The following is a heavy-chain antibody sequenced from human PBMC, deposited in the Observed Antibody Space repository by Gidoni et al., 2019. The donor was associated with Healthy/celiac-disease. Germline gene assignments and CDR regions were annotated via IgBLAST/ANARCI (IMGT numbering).Heavy chain of an antibody. CDR3: ARESLYGDGYFDY. CDR2: INPNSGGT. D-gene: IGHD4-17*01. Sequence: QVQLVQSGAEVKKPGASVKVSCQASGYTFTGYYMHWVRQAPGQGLEWMGWINPNSGGTNYAQKFQGWVTMTRDTSISTAYMELSRLRSDDTAVYYCARESLYGDGYFDYWGQGTLVTVSS. V-gene: IGHV1-2*04. J-gene: IGHJ4*02. CDR1: GYTFTGYY.